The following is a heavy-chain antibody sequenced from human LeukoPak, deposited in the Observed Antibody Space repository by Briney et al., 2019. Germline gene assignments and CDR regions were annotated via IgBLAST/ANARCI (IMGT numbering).Heavy chain of an antibody. J-gene: IGHJ4*02. V-gene: IGHV3-11*01. Sequence: GGSLRLSCAASGFTVSSNYMSWVRQAPGKGLEWVSYISSSGSTIYYADSVKGRVTISRDNAKNSLYLQMNSLRAEDTAGYYCARDSSYYYGSGNHYWGQGTLVTVSS. CDR1: GFTVSSNY. CDR3: ARDSSYYYGSGNHY. D-gene: IGHD3-10*01. CDR2: ISSSGSTI.